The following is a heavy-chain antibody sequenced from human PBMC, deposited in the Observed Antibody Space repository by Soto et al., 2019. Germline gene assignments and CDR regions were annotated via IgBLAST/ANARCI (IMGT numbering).Heavy chain of an antibody. CDR3: ARAIPADISNLPFAS. J-gene: IGHJ4*02. CDR2: IIPIFRRT. Sequence: QVQLVQSGAEVKRPGSSVTVSCMASGGTLNSSTFSWVRQAPGQGLEWMVRIIPIFRRTDYAQKFQDRVTITADKTTNTVYMELSSMTAEDEAVCYCARAIPADISNLPFASWGQGTLVTVSP. CDR1: GGTLNSST. V-gene: IGHV1-69*02.